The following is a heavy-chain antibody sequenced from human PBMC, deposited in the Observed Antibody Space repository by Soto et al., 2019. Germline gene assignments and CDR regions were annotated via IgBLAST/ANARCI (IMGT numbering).Heavy chain of an antibody. CDR3: ARDPRKMYSSSWSLGNNWFDP. D-gene: IGHD6-13*01. CDR1: GGSFSSYA. CDR2: IIPIFGTA. J-gene: IGHJ5*02. V-gene: IGHV1-69*13. Sequence: AASVKVSCKASGGSFSSYAISWVRQAPGQGLEWMGGIIPIFGTANYAQKFQGRVTITADESTSTAYMELSSLRSEDTAVYYCARDPRKMYSSSWSLGNNWFDPWGQGTLVTVSS.